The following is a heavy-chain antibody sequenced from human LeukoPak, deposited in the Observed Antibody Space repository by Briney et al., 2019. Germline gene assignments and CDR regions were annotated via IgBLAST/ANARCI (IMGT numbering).Heavy chain of an antibody. V-gene: IGHV3-23*01. J-gene: IGHJ4*02. CDR2: ISYSGNTT. CDR1: GFSFSSYA. Sequence: GGSLRLSCAASGFSFSSYAMSWVRQAPGKGLEWVSGISYSGNTTYYADSVKGRFTISRDNSKNTLYLQMYSLRAEDTAVYYCAKVKWGGYYFDYWGQGTLVTVSS. D-gene: IGHD3-16*01. CDR3: AKVKWGGYYFDY.